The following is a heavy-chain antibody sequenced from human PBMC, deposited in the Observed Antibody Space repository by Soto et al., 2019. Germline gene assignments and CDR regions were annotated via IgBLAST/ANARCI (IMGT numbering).Heavy chain of an antibody. Sequence: PSETLSLTCTVSGGSISSSSYYWGWIRQPPGKGLEWIGSIYYSGSTYYNPSLKSRVTISVDTSKNQFSLKLSSVTAADTAVYYCARGVIVVVPATNNWFDPWGQGTLATVSS. V-gene: IGHV4-39*01. D-gene: IGHD2-2*01. CDR3: ARGVIVVVPATNNWFDP. J-gene: IGHJ5*02. CDR1: GGSISSSSYY. CDR2: IYYSGST.